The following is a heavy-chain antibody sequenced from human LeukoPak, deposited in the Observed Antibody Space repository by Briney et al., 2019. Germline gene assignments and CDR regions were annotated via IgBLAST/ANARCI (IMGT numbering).Heavy chain of an antibody. Sequence: SVKVSCKASGGTFSSYAISWVRQAPGQGLEWMGGIIPIFGTANYAQKFQGRVTITADESTSTAYMELSSLRSEDTAVYYCASSYSSSSGPYYYYYMDVWGKGTRVTVSS. J-gene: IGHJ6*03. D-gene: IGHD6-6*01. CDR1: GGTFSSYA. CDR2: IIPIFGTA. V-gene: IGHV1-69*13. CDR3: ASSYSSSSGPYYYYYMDV.